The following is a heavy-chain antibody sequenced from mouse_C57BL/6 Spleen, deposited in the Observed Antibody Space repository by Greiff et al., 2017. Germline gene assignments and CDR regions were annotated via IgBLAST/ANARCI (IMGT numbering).Heavy chain of an antibody. CDR2: ISSCGDYI. CDR3: TRGEKDTTVIAKDYYAMDY. Sequence: EVKVVESGPGLVKPGGSLTLSCAASGFTFSSYAMSWVRQPPAKRLEWVAYISSCGDYIYYADTVKGRFIISRDNARNTLFLQMSSLKYEDTAMYNCTRGEKDTTVIAKDYYAMDYWGQGTSVTVSS. V-gene: IGHV5-9-1*02. D-gene: IGHD1-1*01. J-gene: IGHJ4*01. CDR1: GFTFSSYA.